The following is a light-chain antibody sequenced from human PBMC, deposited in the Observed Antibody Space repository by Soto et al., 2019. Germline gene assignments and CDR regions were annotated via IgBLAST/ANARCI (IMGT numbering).Light chain of an antibody. CDR1: QGIGNA. Sequence: AIKMTQSPSSLSASVGDRVTIXXRASQGIGNALGWYQQKPGKPPKXMIYGASNLQSGVPPRFSGSGAGTDFTLAISSLQPEDSATYYCLQDINYPWTFGQGTKVDIK. V-gene: IGKV1-6*01. CDR3: LQDINYPWT. CDR2: GAS. J-gene: IGKJ1*01.